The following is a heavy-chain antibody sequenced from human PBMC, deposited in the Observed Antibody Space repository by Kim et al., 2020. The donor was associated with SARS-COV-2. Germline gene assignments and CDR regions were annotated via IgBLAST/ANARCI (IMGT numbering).Heavy chain of an antibody. CDR2: KT. CDR3: ARDRARGFDP. J-gene: IGHJ5*02. V-gene: IGHV1-3*01. Sequence: KTKYSQKFQGRVPITRDTSASTAYMELSSLRSEDTAVYYCARDRARGFDPWGQGTLVTVSS.